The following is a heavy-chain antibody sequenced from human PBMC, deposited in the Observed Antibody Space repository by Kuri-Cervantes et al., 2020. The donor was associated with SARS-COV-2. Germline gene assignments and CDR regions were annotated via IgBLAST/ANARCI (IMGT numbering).Heavy chain of an antibody. CDR1: GGSFSGYY. V-gene: IGHV4-34*01. CDR2: INHSGST. D-gene: IGHD3-3*01. CDR3: ARGPAHDFWSGYRFDY. Sequence: ESLKISCAVYGGSFSGYYWSWIRQPPGKGLEWIGEINHSGSTNYNPSLKSRVTISVDTSKNQFSLKLSSVTAADTAVYYCARGPAHDFWSGYRFDYWGQGTLVTVSS. J-gene: IGHJ4*02.